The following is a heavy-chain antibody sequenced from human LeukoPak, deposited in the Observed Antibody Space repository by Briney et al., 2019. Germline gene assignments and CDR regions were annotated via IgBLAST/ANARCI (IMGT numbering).Heavy chain of an antibody. Sequence: GGSLRLSCAASGFTFRTYWMAWVRQAPGKGLEWVATIEQGGSERYYVDSVKGRFTISRDNAKNSLYVQMNSLRGEDTAVYYCAGARGWEFSSWGQGTLVTVSS. CDR1: GFTFRTYW. D-gene: IGHD1-26*01. CDR2: IEQGGSER. V-gene: IGHV3-7*01. J-gene: IGHJ5*02. CDR3: AGARGWEFSS.